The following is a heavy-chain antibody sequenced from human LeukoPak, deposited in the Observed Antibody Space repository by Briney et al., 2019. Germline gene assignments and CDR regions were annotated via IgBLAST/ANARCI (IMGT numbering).Heavy chain of an antibody. Sequence: GGSLRLSCVASGFTFSSYAMHWVRQAPGKGLEYLSGISSNGGSTYYANSVKGRFSISRDNSKNTLYLQVGSLRAEDMAVYYCARDLFFSYYFDYWGRGTLVTVSS. CDR3: ARDLFFSYYFDY. V-gene: IGHV3-64*01. CDR2: ISSNGGST. CDR1: GFTFSSYA. J-gene: IGHJ4*02. D-gene: IGHD3-3*01.